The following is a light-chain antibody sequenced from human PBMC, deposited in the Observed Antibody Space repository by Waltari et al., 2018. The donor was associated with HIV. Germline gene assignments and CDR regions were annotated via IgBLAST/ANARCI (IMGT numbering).Light chain of an antibody. J-gene: IGLJ2*01. Sequence: QYVLIQPPSASGTPGQRVTIPCSGSSSNIGSEAVHWYQQVPGTAPKLLIHSTNQRPSGVPDRFSASKSGASASLAISGLQSEDEADYYCATWDASLRVVFGGGTKLTVL. CDR3: ATWDASLRVV. V-gene: IGLV1-44*01. CDR2: STN. CDR1: SSNIGSEA.